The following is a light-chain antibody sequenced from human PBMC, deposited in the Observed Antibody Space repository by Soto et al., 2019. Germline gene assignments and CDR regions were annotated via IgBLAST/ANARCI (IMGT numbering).Light chain of an antibody. CDR3: AAWDGSLNGWV. V-gene: IGLV1-44*01. CDR2: SND. J-gene: IGLJ2*01. CDR1: SSNIGSNT. Sequence: LTQAPSASGTPGQRVTISCSGSSSNIGSNTVSWYQQVPGTAPKLLIYSNDQRPSGVPDRFSGSKSGTSASLAIGGLQSEDEADYYCAAWDGSLNGWVFGGGTKVTVL.